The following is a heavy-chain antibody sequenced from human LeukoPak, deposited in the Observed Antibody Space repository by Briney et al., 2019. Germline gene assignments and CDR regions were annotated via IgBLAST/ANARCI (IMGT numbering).Heavy chain of an antibody. V-gene: IGHV1-2*02. CDR1: GGTFSSYA. CDR3: ARSTITYFDY. CDR2: INPNSGGT. J-gene: IGHJ4*02. Sequence: GASVKVSCKASGGTFSSYAISWVRQAPGQGLEWMGWINPNSGGTNYAQKFQGRVTMTRDTSISTAYMELSRLRSDDTAVYYCARSTITYFDYWGQGTLVTVSS. D-gene: IGHD2-2*01.